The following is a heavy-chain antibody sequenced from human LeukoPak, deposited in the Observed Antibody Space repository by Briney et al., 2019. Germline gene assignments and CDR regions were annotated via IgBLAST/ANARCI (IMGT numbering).Heavy chain of an antibody. CDR3: ARDGDYYDSSGYYDY. J-gene: IGHJ4*02. CDR1: GGSISSYY. CDR2: IYYSGST. Sequence: PSETLSLTCTVSGGSISSYYWSWIRQPPGKGLEWIGYIYYSGSTNYNPSLKSRVTISVDTSKNQFSLMLSSVTAADTAVYYCARDGDYYDSSGYYDYWGQGPLVTVSS. V-gene: IGHV4-59*01. D-gene: IGHD3-22*01.